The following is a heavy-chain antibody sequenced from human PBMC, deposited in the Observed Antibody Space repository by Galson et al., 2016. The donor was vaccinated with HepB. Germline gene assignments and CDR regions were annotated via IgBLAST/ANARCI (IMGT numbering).Heavy chain of an antibody. CDR3: ARWDAGTTGDYYYYGMDV. D-gene: IGHD1-1*01. Sequence: SVKVSCKASGGNFMNYAISWVRQAPGQRLEWMGGIIPFFGTPDYPQKFEGRVTITADESTSTAYIELRRLRSEDTAVYYCARWDAGTTGDYYYYGMDVWGQGTTVTVSS. CDR2: IIPFFGTP. CDR1: GGNFMNYA. J-gene: IGHJ6*02. V-gene: IGHV1-69*13.